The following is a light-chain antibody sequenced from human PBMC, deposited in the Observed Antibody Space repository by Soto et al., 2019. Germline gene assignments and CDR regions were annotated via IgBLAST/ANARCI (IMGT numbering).Light chain of an antibody. CDR2: KAS. Sequence: DIQMTHSPSTLSASVGDRVTITCLASQTIDSWLAWYQQRPGKPPNLLIYKASTLASGVPSRFSGSGSGTEFTLTINSLQPDDFATYYCQQYHIYSGTFGQGTKVDI. J-gene: IGKJ1*01. V-gene: IGKV1-5*03. CDR1: QTIDSW. CDR3: QQYHIYSGT.